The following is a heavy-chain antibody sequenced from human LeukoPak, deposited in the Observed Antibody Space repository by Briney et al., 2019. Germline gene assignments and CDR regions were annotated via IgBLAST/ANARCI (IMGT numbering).Heavy chain of an antibody. J-gene: IGHJ4*02. CDR3: ARGRYYFDY. CDR1: GFTFSNYG. V-gene: IGHV3-33*08. CDR2: IWYDGSDK. Sequence: GGSLRLSCAASGFTFSNYGMHWVRQAPGKGLEWVAVIWYDGSDKYYADSVKGRFTISRDNSKNTLYLQMNSLRAEDTAVYYCARGRYYFDYWGQGTLVTVSS.